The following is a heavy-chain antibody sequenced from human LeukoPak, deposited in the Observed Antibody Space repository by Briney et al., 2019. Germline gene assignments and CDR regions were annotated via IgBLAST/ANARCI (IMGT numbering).Heavy chain of an antibody. Sequence: GGSLRLSCAASGFSFSSYEMNWVRQAPGKGLEWVSYISDSGSSRYYADSVKGRFTTSRDNAKNSLFLQMNSLRAEDSAVYYCAVGGGYWGQGTLVTVSS. V-gene: IGHV3-48*03. J-gene: IGHJ4*02. CDR1: GFSFSSYE. CDR2: ISDSGSSR. D-gene: IGHD3-16*01. CDR3: AVGGGY.